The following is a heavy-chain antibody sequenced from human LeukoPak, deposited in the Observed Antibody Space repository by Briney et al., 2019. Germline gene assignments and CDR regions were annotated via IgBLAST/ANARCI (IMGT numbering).Heavy chain of an antibody. CDR2: ISGSGDNT. Sequence: GGSLRLPCAASGFTFSSYAMSWVRQAPGKGLEWVSGISGSGDNTYYADSVKGRFTISRDNSKNTLYLQMNSLRAEDTAMYYCARGDDSGYYDYFDYWGQGALVTVSS. CDR1: GFTFSSYA. V-gene: IGHV3-23*01. J-gene: IGHJ4*02. D-gene: IGHD3-22*01. CDR3: ARGDDSGYYDYFDY.